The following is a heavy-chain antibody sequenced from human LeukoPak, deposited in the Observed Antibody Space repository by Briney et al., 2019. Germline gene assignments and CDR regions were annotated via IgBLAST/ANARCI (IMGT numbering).Heavy chain of an antibody. CDR2: IYYSGST. CDR3: ARVWFGEPASDY. D-gene: IGHD3-10*01. CDR1: GGSISSGDYY. J-gene: IGHJ4*02. Sequence: SETLSLTCTVSGGSISSGDYYWSWIRQPPGKGLEWIGYIYYSGSTYYNPSLKSRVTISVDTSKNQFSLKLSSVTAADTAVYYCARVWFGEPASDYWGRGTLVTVSS. V-gene: IGHV4-30-4*01.